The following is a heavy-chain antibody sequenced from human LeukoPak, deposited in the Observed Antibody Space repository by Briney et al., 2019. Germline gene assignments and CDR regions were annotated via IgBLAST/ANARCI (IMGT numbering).Heavy chain of an antibody. J-gene: IGHJ4*02. CDR2: IYTSGST. Sequence: SETLSLTCTVSGGSISSYYWSWIRQPPGKGLEWIGYIYTSGSTNYNPSLKSRVTISVDTSKNQFSLKLSSVTAADTAVYHCARQYCSSTSCSEFDYWGQGTLVTVSS. D-gene: IGHD2-2*01. CDR3: ARQYCSSTSCSEFDY. V-gene: IGHV4-4*09. CDR1: GGSISSYY.